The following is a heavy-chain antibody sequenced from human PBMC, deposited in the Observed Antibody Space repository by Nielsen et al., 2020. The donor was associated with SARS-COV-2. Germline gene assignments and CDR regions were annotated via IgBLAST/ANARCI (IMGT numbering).Heavy chain of an antibody. CDR2: IWYDGSNK. J-gene: IGHJ4*02. D-gene: IGHD2-2*01. CDR3: ARMDRDIVVVPAATTSLDY. CDR1: GFTFSSYG. Sequence: GESLKISCAASGFTFSSYGMHWVRQAPGKGLEWVAVIWYDGSNKYYADSVKGRFTISRDNSKNTLYLQMNSLRAEDTAVYYCARMDRDIVVVPAATTSLDYWGQGTLVTVSS. V-gene: IGHV3-33*01.